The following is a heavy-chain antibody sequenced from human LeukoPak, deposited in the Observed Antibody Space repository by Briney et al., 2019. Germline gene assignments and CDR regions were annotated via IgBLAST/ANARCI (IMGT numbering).Heavy chain of an antibody. CDR3: AREAPYSIDY. D-gene: IGHD2-21*01. CDR1: GGSISSGGYY. Sequence: SQTLSLTCTVSGGSISSGGYYWSWIRQHPGKGLEWIGYIYYSGSTYYNPSLKSRVTISVDTSKNQFSLKLSSVTAAGTAVYYCAREAPYSIDYWGQGTLVTVSS. V-gene: IGHV4-31*03. CDR2: IYYSGST. J-gene: IGHJ4*02.